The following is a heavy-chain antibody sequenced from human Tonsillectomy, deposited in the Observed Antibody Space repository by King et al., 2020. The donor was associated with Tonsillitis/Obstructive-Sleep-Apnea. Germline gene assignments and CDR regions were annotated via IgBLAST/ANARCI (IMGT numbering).Heavy chain of an antibody. V-gene: IGHV3-30*04. CDR2: ISYDGGNK. D-gene: IGHD2-2*01. CDR1: GFTFSSYS. J-gene: IGHJ4*02. Sequence: VQLVESGGGLVQPGRSLRLSCAASGFTFSSYSMHWVRQAPGKGLEWVAVISYDGGNKYYADSVKGRFTISRDNSKDTLYLQMNNLRAEDTAVYYCASYRWDIVVVPAAPFDYWGQGTLVTVSS. CDR3: ASYRWDIVVVPAAPFDY.